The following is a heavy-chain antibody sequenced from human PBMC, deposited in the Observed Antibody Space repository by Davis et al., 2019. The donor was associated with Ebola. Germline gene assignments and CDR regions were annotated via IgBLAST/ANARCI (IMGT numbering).Heavy chain of an antibody. D-gene: IGHD2-15*01. CDR2: ISSDGSYI. Sequence: GESLKISCAVSGFNFSHYAMSWVRQAPGKGLEWVSSISSDGSYIFYADSAKGRFSISRDNAKNSLDLQMNSLRAEDTAVYYCARLQHMHAVTPPGYWGQGILVTVSS. V-gene: IGHV3-21*01. J-gene: IGHJ4*02. CDR3: ARLQHMHAVTPPGY. CDR1: GFNFSHYA.